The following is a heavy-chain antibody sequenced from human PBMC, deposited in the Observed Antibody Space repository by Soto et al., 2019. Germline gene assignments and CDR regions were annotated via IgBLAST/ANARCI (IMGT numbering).Heavy chain of an antibody. V-gene: IGHV3-30-3*01. Sequence: GGSLRLSCAASGFNVSSYAMHWVRQAPGKGLEWVAVISYDGSNKYYADSVKGRFTISRDNSKNTLYLQMNSLRAEDTAVYYCAREGDTAMVQIFDNWGQGTLVTVSS. D-gene: IGHD5-18*01. CDR2: ISYDGSNK. CDR3: AREGDTAMVQIFDN. CDR1: GFNVSSYA. J-gene: IGHJ4*02.